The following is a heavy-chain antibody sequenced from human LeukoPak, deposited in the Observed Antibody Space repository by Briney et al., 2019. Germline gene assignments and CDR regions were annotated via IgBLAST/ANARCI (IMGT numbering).Heavy chain of an antibody. D-gene: IGHD6-19*01. CDR1: GYTFTSYY. V-gene: IGHV1-46*01. CDR2: ISPSGGST. CDR3: ARDSALAQAVMFDY. Sequence: ASVKVSCKASGYTFTSYYMHWVRQAPGQGPEWMGVISPSGGSTTYAQKFQGRVTLTRDMSTSTDYLELSSLRSEDTAVYYCARDSALAQAVMFDYWGQGTLVTVSS. J-gene: IGHJ4*02.